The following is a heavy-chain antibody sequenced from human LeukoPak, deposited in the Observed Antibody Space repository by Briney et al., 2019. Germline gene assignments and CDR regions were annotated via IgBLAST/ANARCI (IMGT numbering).Heavy chain of an antibody. V-gene: IGHV1-2*02. Sequence: ASVKVSCTASGFTFTGYYIHWMRQAPGQGLEWMGWVNPNSGGTNYAQMFQGRVTMTRDTSINTAYMELSGLRYDDTAVYYCARDSYGGNWSLGYWGRGTLVTVSS. CDR1: GFTFTGYY. CDR2: VNPNSGGT. D-gene: IGHD4-23*01. J-gene: IGHJ4*02. CDR3: ARDSYGGNWSLGY.